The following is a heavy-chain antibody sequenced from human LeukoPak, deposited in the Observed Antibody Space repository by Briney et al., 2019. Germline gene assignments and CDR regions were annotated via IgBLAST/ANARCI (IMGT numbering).Heavy chain of an antibody. CDR1: GFTFSSYS. CDR3: ARPLGYCSSTSCSPSSYYYYMDV. D-gene: IGHD2-2*01. Sequence: PGGSLRLSCAASGFTFSSYSMNWVRQAPGKGLEWVSSISSSSSYIYYADSVKGRFTISRDNAKNSLYLQMNSLRAEDTAVYYCARPLGYCSSTSCSPSSYYYYMDVWGKGTTVTVSS. J-gene: IGHJ6*03. V-gene: IGHV3-21*01. CDR2: ISSSSSYI.